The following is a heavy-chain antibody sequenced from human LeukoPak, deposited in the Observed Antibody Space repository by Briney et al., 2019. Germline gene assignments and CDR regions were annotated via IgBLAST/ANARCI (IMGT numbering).Heavy chain of an antibody. Sequence: GGSLRLSCAASGFTLNNYAMSWVRQAPGKGLEWVSIINNSGGSTYYADSVKGRFTISRDFSKNTLYLQMNSLRAEDTALYYCARKYSGTNPFDYWGQGTLVTVSS. V-gene: IGHV3-23*01. J-gene: IGHJ4*02. CDR1: GFTLNNYA. CDR2: INNSGGST. D-gene: IGHD1-26*01. CDR3: ARKYSGTNPFDY.